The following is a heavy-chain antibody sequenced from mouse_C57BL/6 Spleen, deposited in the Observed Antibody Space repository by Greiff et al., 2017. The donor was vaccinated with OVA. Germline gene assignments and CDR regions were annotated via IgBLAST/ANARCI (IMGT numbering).Heavy chain of an antibody. Sequence: EVKLMESGGGLVKPGGSLKLSCAASGFTFSSYAMSWVRQTPEKRLEWVATISDGGSYTYYPDNVKGRFTISRDNAKNNLYLQMSHLKSEDTAMYYCARERFITTVVALYYFDYWGQGTTLTVSS. V-gene: IGHV5-4*01. D-gene: IGHD1-1*01. J-gene: IGHJ2*01. CDR2: ISDGGSYT. CDR3: ARERFITTVVALYYFDY. CDR1: GFTFSSYA.